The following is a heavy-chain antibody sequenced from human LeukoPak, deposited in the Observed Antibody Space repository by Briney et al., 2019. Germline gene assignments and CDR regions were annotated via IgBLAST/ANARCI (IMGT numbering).Heavy chain of an antibody. Sequence: ASVKVSCKASGYTFTSYAISWLRQAPGQGLEWMGWVSAYNGVTNYAQKFQGRVTMATDTPTSTAYMELRSLRSDDTAVYYCARVDLYYDSSGYSQAANDYWGQGTLVTVSS. CDR1: GYTFTSYA. D-gene: IGHD3-22*01. CDR2: VSAYNGVT. V-gene: IGHV1-18*01. CDR3: ARVDLYYDSSGYSQAANDY. J-gene: IGHJ4*02.